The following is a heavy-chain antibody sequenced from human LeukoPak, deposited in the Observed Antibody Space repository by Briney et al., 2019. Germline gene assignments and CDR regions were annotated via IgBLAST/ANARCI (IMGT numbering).Heavy chain of an antibody. CDR3: ARTPGYCSGTSCYIGY. J-gene: IGHJ4*02. Sequence: SETLSLTCAVYGGSFSGYYWSWIRQPPGKGLEWIGEINHSGSTNYNPSLKSRVTILVDTSKNQFSLKLSSVTAADTAVYYCARTPGYCSGTSCYIGYWGQGTLVTVSS. CDR1: GGSFSGYY. V-gene: IGHV4-34*01. CDR2: INHSGST. D-gene: IGHD2-2*02.